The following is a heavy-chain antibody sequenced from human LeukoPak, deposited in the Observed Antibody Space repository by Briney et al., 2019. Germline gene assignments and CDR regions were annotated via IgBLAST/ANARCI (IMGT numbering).Heavy chain of an antibody. Sequence: GGSLRLSCAAAGFTFSSYGMHWVRQAPGKGLEWVAVIWYDGSNKYYADSVKGRFTISRDNSKNTLYLQMNSLRAEDTAVYYCARANSGSYYSSGMDVWGQGTTVTVSS. D-gene: IGHD1-26*01. CDR1: GFTFSSYG. CDR3: ARANSGSYYSSGMDV. V-gene: IGHV3-33*01. CDR2: IWYDGSNK. J-gene: IGHJ6*02.